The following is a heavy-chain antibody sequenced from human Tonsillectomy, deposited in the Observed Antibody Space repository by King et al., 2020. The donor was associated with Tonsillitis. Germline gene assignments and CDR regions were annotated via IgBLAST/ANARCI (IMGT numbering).Heavy chain of an antibody. CDR3: ARGRGISPWWGSGSSYFNY. V-gene: IGHV4-59*01. CDR1: GGSFSRYY. CDR2: IYYSGST. Sequence: VQLQESGPGLVKPSETLSLTCTVSGGSFSRYYWSWLRQPPGKGLEWIGYIYYSGSTSYNPSLKSRVTISVDTSKNQFSLKLSSVTAADTAVYYCARGRGISPWWGSGSSYFNYWGQGTLVTVSS. D-gene: IGHD3-10*01. J-gene: IGHJ4*02.